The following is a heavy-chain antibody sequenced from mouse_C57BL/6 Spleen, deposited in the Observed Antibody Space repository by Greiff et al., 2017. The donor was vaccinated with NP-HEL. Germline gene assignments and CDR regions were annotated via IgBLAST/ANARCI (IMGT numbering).Heavy chain of an antibody. V-gene: IGHV1-85*01. Sequence: QVQLQQSGAELVKPGASVKLSCKASGYTFTSYEINWVKQRPGQGLEWIGSIYPGAGSTKYNEKFKGKATLTVDTSSSTAYMELHSLTSEDSAVYFCARYEYDRDCDYWGQGTTLTVSS. CDR3: ARYEYDRDCDY. CDR1: GYTFTSYE. D-gene: IGHD2-4*01. J-gene: IGHJ2*01. CDR2: IYPGAGST.